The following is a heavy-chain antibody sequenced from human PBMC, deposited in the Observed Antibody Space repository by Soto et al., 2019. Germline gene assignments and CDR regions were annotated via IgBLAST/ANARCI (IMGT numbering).Heavy chain of an antibody. CDR1: GFSISEYG. V-gene: IGHV3-23*01. CDR3: LRWNCFSDS. J-gene: IGHJ4*02. CDR2: FSGGRGGT. D-gene: IGHD1-7*01. Sequence: EVQLLESGGGSVQPGGSLKLSCAVSGFSISEYGVTWVRQPPGKGLEWVSGFSGGRGGTFYADSVRGRFTISRDNSRNMVYLQMDRLGVEDTAVYYCLRWNCFSDSWGQGTLVTVSS.